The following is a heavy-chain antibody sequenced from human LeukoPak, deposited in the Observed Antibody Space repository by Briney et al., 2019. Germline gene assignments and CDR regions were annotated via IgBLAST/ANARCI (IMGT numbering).Heavy chain of an antibody. CDR3: ARAPYYGFWSGYGMDV. V-gene: IGHV4-30-4*01. D-gene: IGHD3-3*01. CDR2: IYYSGST. CDR1: GGSISSGDYY. Sequence: SQTLSLTCTVSGGSISSGDYYWSWIRQPPGKGLEWIGYIYYSGSTYYNPSLKSRVTISVDTSKNQFSPKLSSVTAADTAVYYCARAPYYGFWSGYGMDVWGQGTTVTVSS. J-gene: IGHJ6*02.